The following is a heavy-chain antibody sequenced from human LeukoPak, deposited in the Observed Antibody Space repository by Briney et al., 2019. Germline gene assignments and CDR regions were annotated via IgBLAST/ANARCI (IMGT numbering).Heavy chain of an antibody. J-gene: IGHJ4*02. CDR2: IRYDGSNK. D-gene: IGHD3-10*01. CDR3: AKDLESRGSGSFDY. V-gene: IGHV3-30*02. Sequence: GGSLRPSCAASGFTFSSYGMHWVRQAPGKGVEGVAFIRYDGSNKYYGDWVKGRFTISRDNSKNPLYLQMNSLRAEDTAVYYCAKDLESRGSGSFDYWGQGTLVTVSS. CDR1: GFTFSSYG.